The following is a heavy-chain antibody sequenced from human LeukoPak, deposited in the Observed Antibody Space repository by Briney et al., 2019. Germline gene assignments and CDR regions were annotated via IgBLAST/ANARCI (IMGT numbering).Heavy chain of an antibody. D-gene: IGHD3-3*01. V-gene: IGHV4-39*01. CDR2: IYYSGST. Sequence: GSLRLSCAASGFTFSNYAMIWVRQPPGKGLEWIGSIYYSGSTYYNPSLKSRVTISVDTSKNQFSLKLSSVTAADTAVYYCARRYSTIFGPHYYYYMDVWGKGTTVTVSS. CDR1: GFTFSNYA. CDR3: ARRYSTIFGPHYYYYMDV. J-gene: IGHJ6*03.